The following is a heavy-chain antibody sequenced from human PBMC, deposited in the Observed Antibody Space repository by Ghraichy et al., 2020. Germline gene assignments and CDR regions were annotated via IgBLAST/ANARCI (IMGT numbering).Heavy chain of an antibody. Sequence: LSLTCAASGFTFSDYYMSWIRQAPGKGLEWVSYISSSGSTIYYADSVKGRFTISRDNAKNSLYLQMNSLRAEDTAVYYCARFVWGSYRYPHFDYWGQGTLVTVSS. V-gene: IGHV3-11*01. CDR2: ISSSGSTI. CDR3: ARFVWGSYRYPHFDY. CDR1: GFTFSDYY. D-gene: IGHD3-16*02. J-gene: IGHJ4*02.